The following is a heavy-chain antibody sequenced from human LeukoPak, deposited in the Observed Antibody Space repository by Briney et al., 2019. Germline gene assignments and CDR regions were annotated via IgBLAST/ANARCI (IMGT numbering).Heavy chain of an antibody. J-gene: IGHJ4*02. V-gene: IGHV3-9*01. CDR1: GFTFDDYA. D-gene: IGHD5-12*01. Sequence: GGSLRLSCAASGFTFDDYAMHWVRQAPGKGLEWVSGISWNSGSIGYADSVKGRFTISRDNAKNSLYLRMNSLRAEDTALYYCAKGQYSQPDYWGQGTLVTVSS. CDR3: AKGQYSQPDY. CDR2: ISWNSGSI.